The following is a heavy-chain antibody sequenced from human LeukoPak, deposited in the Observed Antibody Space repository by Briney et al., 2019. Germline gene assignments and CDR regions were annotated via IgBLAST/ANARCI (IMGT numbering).Heavy chain of an antibody. Sequence: GGSLRLSCAASGFTFSSYSMNWVRQAPGKGLEWVSSISSSSSYINYADSVKGRFTISRDNAKNSLYLQMNSLRAEDTAVYYCARDVVPAALTNWFDPWGQGTLVTVSS. V-gene: IGHV3-21*01. CDR1: GFTFSSYS. CDR2: ISSSSSYI. CDR3: ARDVVPAALTNWFDP. D-gene: IGHD2-2*01. J-gene: IGHJ5*02.